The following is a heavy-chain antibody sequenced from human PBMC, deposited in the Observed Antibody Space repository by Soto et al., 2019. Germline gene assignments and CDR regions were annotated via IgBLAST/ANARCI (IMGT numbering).Heavy chain of an antibody. CDR1: GGTFSSYA. D-gene: IGHD2-2*01. J-gene: IGHJ6*02. CDR2: IIPISDTT. CDR3: ARSQGSSTSLEIYYYYYYGMDV. Sequence: QVQLVQSGAEVKKPGSSVKVSCKASGGTFSSYAISWVRQAPGQGLEWMGGIIPISDTTNYAQKFQGRVTITADESTSTAYMELCSLRSEDTAVYYCARSQGSSTSLEIYYYYYYGMDVWGQGTTVTVSS. V-gene: IGHV1-69*01.